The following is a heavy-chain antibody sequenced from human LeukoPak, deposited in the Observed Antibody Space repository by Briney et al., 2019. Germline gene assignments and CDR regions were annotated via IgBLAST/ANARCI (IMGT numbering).Heavy chain of an antibody. V-gene: IGHV3-11*01. Sequence: GGSLRLSCAASGFTFSDYYMNWIRQAPGKGLECVSYISRSGSTISYADSVRGRFTISRDNAKNSLYLQMNSLRAEDTAVYFCARDASPAAYNGNWFDPWGQGTLVTVSS. CDR3: ARDASPAAYNGNWFDP. D-gene: IGHD3-10*01. CDR2: ISRSGSTI. CDR1: GFTFSDYY. J-gene: IGHJ5*02.